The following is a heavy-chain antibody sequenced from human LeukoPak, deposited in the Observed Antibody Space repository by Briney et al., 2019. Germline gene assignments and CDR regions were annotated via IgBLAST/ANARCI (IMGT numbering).Heavy chain of an antibody. V-gene: IGHV1-2*02. Sequence: GASVKVSCKASGYTFTAYYIHWVRQAPGQGLEWMGWINPNSGATNYAQNFQGRVTMTADTSISTAYLDLSRLRSDDSAVYYCARDPTVQAGYYYGMDVWGQGTTVTVSS. D-gene: IGHD4-11*01. CDR1: GYTFTAYY. J-gene: IGHJ6*02. CDR2: INPNSGAT. CDR3: ARDPTVQAGYYYGMDV.